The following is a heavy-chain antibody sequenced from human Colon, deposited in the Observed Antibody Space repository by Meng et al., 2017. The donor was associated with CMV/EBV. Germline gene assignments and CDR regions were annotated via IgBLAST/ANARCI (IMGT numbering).Heavy chain of an antibody. J-gene: IGHJ4*02. V-gene: IGHV4-59*01. Sequence: SETLSLTCTVSGDSINNYYWSWIRQPPGKGLEWIGYIYYSGSTSYNPSLKSRVTISVDTSKNQFSLKLSSVTAADTAVYYCAKVRDCDSTTCHYYFDYWGQGTLVTVS. CDR3: AKVRDCDSTTCHYYFDY. CDR2: IYYSGST. CDR1: GDSINNYY. D-gene: IGHD2-2*01.